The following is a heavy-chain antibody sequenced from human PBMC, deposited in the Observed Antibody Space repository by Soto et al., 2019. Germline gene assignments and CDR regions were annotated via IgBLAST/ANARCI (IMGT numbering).Heavy chain of an antibody. CDR1: GFTFSSYA. CDR3: ARDCSGYDYLYYYYGMDV. CDR2: ISYDGSNK. Sequence: GGSLRLSCAASGFTFSSYAMHWVRQAPGKGLEWVAVISYDGSNKYYADSVKGRFTISRDNSKNTLYLQMNSLRAEDTAVYYCARDCSGYDYLYYYYGMDVWGQGTTVTVSS. D-gene: IGHD5-12*01. J-gene: IGHJ6*02. V-gene: IGHV3-30-3*01.